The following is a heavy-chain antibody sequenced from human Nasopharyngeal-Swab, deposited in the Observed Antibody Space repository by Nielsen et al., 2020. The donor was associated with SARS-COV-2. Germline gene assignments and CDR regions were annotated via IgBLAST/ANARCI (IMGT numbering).Heavy chain of an antibody. CDR1: GYTFTSYA. J-gene: IGHJ4*02. D-gene: IGHD2-15*01. V-gene: IGHV1-3*01. CDR2: INAGNGNT. Sequence: ASAKVSCKASGYTFTSYAMHWVRQAPGQRLEWMGWINAGNGNTKYSQKFQGRVTITRDTYASTAYMELSSLRSEDTAVYYCARVVWVVGFDYWGQGTLVTVSS. CDR3: ARVVWVVGFDY.